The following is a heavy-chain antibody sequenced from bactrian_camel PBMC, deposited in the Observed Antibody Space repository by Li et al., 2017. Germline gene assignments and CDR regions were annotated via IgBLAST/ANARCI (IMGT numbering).Heavy chain of an antibody. V-gene: IGHV3S61*01. CDR2: FDSGDGST. J-gene: IGHJ7*01. CDR1: GYVVC. D-gene: IGHD4*01. Sequence: HVQLVESGGGSVQAGGSLRLSCTYSGYVVCMAWSRQAPGMERERVAVFDSGDGSTLYADSVKGRFTISQDNAKVYLQMNNLKPEDTSVYHCAAVVPPRYRDHVGPGCWDKGTQVTVS.